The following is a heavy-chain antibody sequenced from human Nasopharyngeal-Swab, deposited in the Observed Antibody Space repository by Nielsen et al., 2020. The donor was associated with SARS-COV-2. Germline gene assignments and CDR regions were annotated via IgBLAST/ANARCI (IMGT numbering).Heavy chain of an antibody. D-gene: IGHD6-19*01. Sequence: GESLKIYCAASGFTFSSYAMSWVRQAPGKGLELVSAISGSGGSTYYADSLKGRFNITRDNSKNTLYLQMHSLRAEDTAVYYCAKDDRRSQWLVDYYYRMDVWGQGTTVTVSS. J-gene: IGHJ6*02. V-gene: IGHV3-23*01. CDR3: AKDDRRSQWLVDYYYRMDV. CDR2: ISGSGGST. CDR1: GFTFSSYA.